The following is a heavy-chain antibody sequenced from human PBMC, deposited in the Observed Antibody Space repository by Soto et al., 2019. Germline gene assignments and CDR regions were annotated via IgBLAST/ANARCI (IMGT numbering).Heavy chain of an antibody. V-gene: IGHV4-59*11. CDR2: IYYSGST. CDR3: ARVYGDYLDY. D-gene: IGHD4-17*01. Sequence: SETLSLTCTVSGGSISSHYWSWIRQPPGKGLEWIGYIYYSGSTNYNPSLKSRVTISVDTSKNQFSLKLSSVTAADTAVYYCARVYGDYLDYWGQGTLVTVSS. CDR1: GGSISSHY. J-gene: IGHJ4*02.